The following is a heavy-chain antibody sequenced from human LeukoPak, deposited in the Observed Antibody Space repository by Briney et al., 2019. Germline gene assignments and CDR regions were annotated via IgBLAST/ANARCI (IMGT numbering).Heavy chain of an antibody. V-gene: IGHV3-23*01. CDR2: ISGSGGST. CDR3: AKAPHYDILTGYYTGYFDY. Sequence: GGSLRLSCAASGFTFSDYYMSWIRQAPGKGLEWVSAISGSGGSTYYADSVKGRFTISRDNSKNTLYLQMNSLRAEDTAVYYCAKAPHYDILTGYYTGYFDYWGQGTLVTVSS. J-gene: IGHJ4*02. CDR1: GFTFSDYY. D-gene: IGHD3-9*01.